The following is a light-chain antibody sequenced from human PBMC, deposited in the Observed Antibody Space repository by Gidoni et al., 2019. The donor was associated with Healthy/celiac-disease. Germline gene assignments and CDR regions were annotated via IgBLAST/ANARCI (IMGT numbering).Light chain of an antibody. V-gene: IGKV3-20*01. CDR3: QQYGSSSWT. CDR2: GAS. Sequence: EIVFTQSPGTLSLSPGEIATLSCRASQSVSISYLAWYQQKPGQAPRLLIYGASSRATGIPDRFSGSGSGTDFTLTISRLEPEDFAVYYCQQYGSSSWTFGQGTKVEIK. CDR1: QSVSISY. J-gene: IGKJ1*01.